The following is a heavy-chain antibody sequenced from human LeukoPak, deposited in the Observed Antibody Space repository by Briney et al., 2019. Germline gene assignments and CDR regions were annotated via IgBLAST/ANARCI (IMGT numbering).Heavy chain of an antibody. CDR1: GLTFSTYG. CDR2: IWYDGSNK. J-gene: IGHJ5*02. CDR3: ARGEGYCGSTTCYNWFDP. V-gene: IGHV3-33*01. Sequence: GGSLRLSCAASGLTFSTYGMHWVRQAPGKGLEWVAVIWYDGSNKYYADSVKGRFTISRDNSKNTLYLQMNSLRAEDTAVYYCARGEGYCGSTTCYNWFDPWGQGTLVTVSS. D-gene: IGHD2-2*01.